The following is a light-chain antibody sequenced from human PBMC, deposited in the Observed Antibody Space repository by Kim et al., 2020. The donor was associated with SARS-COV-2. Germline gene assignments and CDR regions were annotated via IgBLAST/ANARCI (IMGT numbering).Light chain of an antibody. CDR3: QQYGSSRWT. J-gene: IGKJ1*01. V-gene: IGKV3-20*01. Sequence: DIVLTQSPGTLSLSPGERATLSCRASQSVSSSYLAWYQQKPGQAPRLLIYGASSRATGIPDRFSGSGSGTDFTLTISRLEPEYFAVYYCQQYGSSRWTFGQGTKVDIK. CDR2: GAS. CDR1: QSVSSSY.